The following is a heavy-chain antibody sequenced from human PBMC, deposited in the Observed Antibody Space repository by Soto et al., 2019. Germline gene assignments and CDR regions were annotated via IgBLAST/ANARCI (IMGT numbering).Heavy chain of an antibody. Sequence: GGSLRLSCVASGFSFKSYLMHWVRQASGKGLVWLSRFGGDENYTDYADSVRGRFTISRDIAKNTIYLQMNSLRAEDTAVYYCGKGKELGVVRYGLDAWGQGTTVTVSS. CDR2: FGGDENYT. CDR1: GFSFKSYL. J-gene: IGHJ6*02. CDR3: GKGKELGVVRYGLDA. D-gene: IGHD3-3*01. V-gene: IGHV3-74*01.